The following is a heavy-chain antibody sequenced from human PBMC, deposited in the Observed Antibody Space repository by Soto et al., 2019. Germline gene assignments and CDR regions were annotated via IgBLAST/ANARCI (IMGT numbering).Heavy chain of an antibody. D-gene: IGHD2-21*02. CDR2: INAGNGNT. CDR1: GYTFTSYA. Sequence: QVQLVQSGAEEKKPGASVKVSCKASGYTFTSYAMHWVRQAPGQRLEWMGWINAGNGNTKYSQQFQGRVTITRDPSASPAYMELSSLTSEDTAVYYCARSIVVVTALDYWGQGTLVTVSS. CDR3: ARSIVVVTALDY. V-gene: IGHV1-3*05. J-gene: IGHJ4*02.